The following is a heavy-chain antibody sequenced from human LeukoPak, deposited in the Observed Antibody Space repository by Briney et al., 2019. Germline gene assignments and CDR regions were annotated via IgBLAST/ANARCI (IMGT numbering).Heavy chain of an antibody. CDR1: SGSISSYY. Sequence: SETLSLTCTVSSGSISSYYWSWIRQPPGRGLEWIGYIYYSGNTNYNPSLKSRVTISVDTSKNQFSLKLSSVTAADTAVYYCASGGYCGTTTCYPNWFDPWGQGTLVTVSS. CDR3: ASGGYCGTTTCYPNWFDP. J-gene: IGHJ5*02. D-gene: IGHD2-2*01. CDR2: IYYSGNT. V-gene: IGHV4-59*01.